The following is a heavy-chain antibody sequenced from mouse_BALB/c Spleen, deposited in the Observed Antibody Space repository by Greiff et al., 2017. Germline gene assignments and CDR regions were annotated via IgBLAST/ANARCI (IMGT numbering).Heavy chain of an antibody. J-gene: IGHJ4*01. D-gene: IGHD1-1*01. CDR2: IDPANGNT. CDR3: ARGHYYGSSYNYYAMDY. V-gene: IGHV14-3*02. CDR1: GFNIKDTY. Sequence: EVQLQQSGAELVKPGASVKLSCTASGFNIKDTYMHWVKQRPEQGLEWIGRIDPANGNTKYDPKFQGKATITADTSSNTAYLQLSSLTSEDTAVYYCARGHYYGSSYNYYAMDYWGQGTSVTVSS.